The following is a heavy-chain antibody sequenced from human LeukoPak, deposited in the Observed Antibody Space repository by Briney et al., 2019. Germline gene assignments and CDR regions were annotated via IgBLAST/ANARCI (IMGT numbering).Heavy chain of an antibody. J-gene: IGHJ6*04. CDR1: GYSFTSYW. CDR2: IYPGDSDT. V-gene: IGHV5-51*01. Sequence: GESLKISCKGSGYSFTSYWIGWVRQMPGKVLEWMGIIYPGDSDTRYSPSFQGQVTISADKSISTAYLQWSSLKASDTAMYYCARLGGYGSGSMGYYYYGMDVWGKGTTVTVSS. D-gene: IGHD3-10*01. CDR3: ARLGGYGSGSMGYYYYGMDV.